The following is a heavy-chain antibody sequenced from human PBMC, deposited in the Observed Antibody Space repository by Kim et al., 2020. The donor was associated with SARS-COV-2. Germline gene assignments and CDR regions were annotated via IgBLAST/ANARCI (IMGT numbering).Heavy chain of an antibody. CDR3: ARSRAGYSYGSDFDY. Sequence: GGSLRLSCAASGFTFSDYYMSWIRQAPGKGLEWVSYISSSSSYTNYADSVKGRFTISRDNAKNSLYLQMNSLRAEDTAVYYCARSRAGYSYGSDFDYWGQGTLVTVSS. D-gene: IGHD5-18*01. J-gene: IGHJ4*02. V-gene: IGHV3-11*03. CDR1: GFTFSDYY. CDR2: ISSSSSYT.